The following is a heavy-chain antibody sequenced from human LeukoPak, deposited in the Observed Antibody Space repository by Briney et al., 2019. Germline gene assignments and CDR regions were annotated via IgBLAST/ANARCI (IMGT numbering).Heavy chain of an antibody. CDR3: ARDLYYYGSGIYYNRVEAFDI. Sequence: SETLSLTCTVSGGSIGSYYWSWIRQPPGKGLEWIGYIYYSGSTNYNPSLKSRVPISVDTSKNQFSLKLSSVTAADTAVYYCARDLYYYGSGIYYNRVEAFDIWGQGTMVTVSS. CDR1: GGSIGSYY. CDR2: IYYSGST. J-gene: IGHJ3*02. D-gene: IGHD3-10*01. V-gene: IGHV4-59*01.